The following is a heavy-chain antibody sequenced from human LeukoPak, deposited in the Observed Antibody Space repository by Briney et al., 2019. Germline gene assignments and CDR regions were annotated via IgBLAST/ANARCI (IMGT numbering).Heavy chain of an antibody. CDR2: IIPILGIA. J-gene: IGHJ4*02. Sequence: SVKVSCKASGGTFSSYAISWVRQAPGQGLEWMGRIIPILGIANYAQKFQGRVTITADKSTSTAYMELSSLRSEDTAVYYCARDQYYDSSGYYDYWGQGTLVTVSS. V-gene: IGHV1-69*04. CDR1: GGTFSSYA. D-gene: IGHD3-22*01. CDR3: ARDQYYDSSGYYDY.